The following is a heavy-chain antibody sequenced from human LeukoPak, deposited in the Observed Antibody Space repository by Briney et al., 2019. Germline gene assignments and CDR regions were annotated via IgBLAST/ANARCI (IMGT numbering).Heavy chain of an antibody. CDR2: IKPTGSET. Sequence: GGSLRLTCAASGFTFSNYWMTWVRQAPGQGPEFLANIKPTGSETYYVDPVKGRFTVSRDNAKNLLFLQMNSLRGEDMALYYCGGFGYEAAVDLWGRGTLVTVSS. CDR1: GFTFSNYW. D-gene: IGHD3-10*01. J-gene: IGHJ4*02. CDR3: GGFGYEAAVDL. V-gene: IGHV3-7*01.